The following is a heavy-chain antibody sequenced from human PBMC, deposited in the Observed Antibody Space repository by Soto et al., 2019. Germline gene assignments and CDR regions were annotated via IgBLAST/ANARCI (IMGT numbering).Heavy chain of an antibody. CDR2: IDWDDDK. V-gene: IGHV2-70*01. CDR1: GFSLNTRGMC. D-gene: IGHD4-17*01. J-gene: IGHJ4*02. CDR3: ARAYRNYGDYGN. Sequence: SGPTLVNPTQTLTLTCTFSGFSLNTRGMCVSWIRQPPGKALEWLALIDWDDDKYYSTSLKTRLTISKDTSDNLVFLAMTNMDPVDTATYYCARAYRNYGDYGNWGQGALVTVSS.